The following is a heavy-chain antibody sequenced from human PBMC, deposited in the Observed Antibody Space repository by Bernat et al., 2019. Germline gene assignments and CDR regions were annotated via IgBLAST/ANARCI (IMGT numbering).Heavy chain of an antibody. D-gene: IGHD1-26*01. CDR1: GFTFSDYY. CDR3: GRDIVGAVFGSDY. V-gene: IGHV3-11*05. CDR2: ISSSSSYT. J-gene: IGHJ4*02. Sequence: QLQLVESGRGLVKPGGSLRLSCAASGFTFSDYYMSWIRQAPGKGLEWVSYISSSSSYTNYADSVKGRFTISRDNAKNSLYLQMNSLRAEDTAVYYCGRDIVGAVFGSDYWGQGTLVTVSS.